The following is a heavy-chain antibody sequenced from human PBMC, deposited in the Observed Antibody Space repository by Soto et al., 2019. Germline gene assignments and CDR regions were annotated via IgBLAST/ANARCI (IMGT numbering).Heavy chain of an antibody. D-gene: IGHD1-20*01. V-gene: IGHV3-13*01. Sequence: LSLAGAASGFPFSSYDMDWVRQATGKGLEWVSAIGTAGDTYYPGSVKGRFTISRENAKNSLYLQMNSLRAEDTAVYYCNNPSVYGDDYYYYGMDVWGQGTTVTVSS. CDR1: GFPFSSYD. CDR3: NNPSVYGDDYYYYGMDV. J-gene: IGHJ6*02. CDR2: IGTAGDT.